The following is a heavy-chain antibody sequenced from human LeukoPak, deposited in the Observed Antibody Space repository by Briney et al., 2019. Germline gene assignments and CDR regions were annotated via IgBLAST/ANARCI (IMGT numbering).Heavy chain of an antibody. CDR2: IYYSGST. D-gene: IGHD2-21*02. V-gene: IGHV4-59*01. J-gene: IGHJ4*02. Sequence: KPSETLSLTCTVSGGSISSYYWSWIRQPPGKGLEWIGYIYYSGSTNYNPSLKSRVTISVDTSKNQFSLKLSSVTAADTAVYYCARGIVVVTATVDYFDYWGQGTLVTVSS. CDR1: GGSISSYY. CDR3: ARGIVVVTATVDYFDY.